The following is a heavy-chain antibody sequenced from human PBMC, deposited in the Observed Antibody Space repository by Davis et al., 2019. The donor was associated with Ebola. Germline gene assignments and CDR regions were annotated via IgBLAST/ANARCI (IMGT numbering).Heavy chain of an antibody. V-gene: IGHV3-9*01. CDR3: AKGRTIPLALDF. D-gene: IGHD2-2*02. J-gene: IGHJ4*02. CDR1: GFAFGDYA. Sequence: SLKISCAGSGFAFGDYAMHWVRQAPGKGLEWVSGISWNSDSIAYADSVKDRFTISRDNAKNSLYLQMNSLRGEDTAFYYCAKGRTIPLALDFWGRGTLVTVSS. CDR2: ISWNSDSI.